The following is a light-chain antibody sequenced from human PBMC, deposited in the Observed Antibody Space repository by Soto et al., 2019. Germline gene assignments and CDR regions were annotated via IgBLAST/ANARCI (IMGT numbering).Light chain of an antibody. V-gene: IGKV3-15*01. CDR1: QSVSTN. Sequence: EIVVTQSPATLSVSPGERATLSCTASQSVSTNLAWYQQKPGRAPRLLIYGASTRATGIPARFSGSGSGTEFTLTISSLPSEDFAVYHCQQYSNWPRTFGQGTKVEV. J-gene: IGKJ1*01. CDR2: GAS. CDR3: QQYSNWPRT.